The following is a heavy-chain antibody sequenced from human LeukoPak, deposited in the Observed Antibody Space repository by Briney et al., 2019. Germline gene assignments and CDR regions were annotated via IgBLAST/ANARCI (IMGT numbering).Heavy chain of an antibody. CDR2: IYYSGST. D-gene: IGHD6-19*01. J-gene: IGHJ4*02. CDR1: GGSISSSSYY. V-gene: IGHV4-61*05. CDR3: ARGGSGRPDYFDY. Sequence: SETLSLTCAVSGGSISSSSYYWGWIRQPPGKGLEWIGYIYYSGSTKYNPSLKSRVTISVDTSKNQFSLKLTSVTAADTAVYYCARGGSGRPDYFDYWGQGTLVTVSS.